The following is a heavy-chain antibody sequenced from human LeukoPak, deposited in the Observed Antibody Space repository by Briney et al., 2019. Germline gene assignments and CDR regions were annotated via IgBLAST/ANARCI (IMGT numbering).Heavy chain of an antibody. J-gene: IGHJ3*02. CDR1: GFTFDDYA. D-gene: IGHD3-22*01. CDR3: ARDRAYDSRFDAFDI. Sequence: GGSLRLSCAASGFTFDDYAMHWVRQAPGKGLEWVSGISWNSGSIGYADSVKGRFTISRDNAKNSLYLQMNSLRAEDTAVYYYARDRAYDSRFDAFDIWGQGTMVTVSS. CDR2: ISWNSGSI. V-gene: IGHV3-9*01.